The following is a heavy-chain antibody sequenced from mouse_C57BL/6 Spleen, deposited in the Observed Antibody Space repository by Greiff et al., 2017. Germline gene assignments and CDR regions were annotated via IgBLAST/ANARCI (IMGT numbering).Heavy chain of an antibody. CDR3: ARRALLLIMDY. D-gene: IGHD1-1*01. CDR2: INPNNGGT. V-gene: IGHV1-26*01. CDR1: GYTFTDYY. J-gene: IGHJ4*01. Sequence: VQLQQSGPELVKPGASVKISCKASGYTFTDYYMNWVKQSHGKSLEWIGDINPNNGGTSYNQKFKGKATLTVDKSSSTAYMELRSLTSEDSAVYDGARRALLLIMDYWGQGTSVTVSA.